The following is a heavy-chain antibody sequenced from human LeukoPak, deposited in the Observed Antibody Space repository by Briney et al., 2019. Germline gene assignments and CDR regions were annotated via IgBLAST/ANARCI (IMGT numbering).Heavy chain of an antibody. CDR1: GGSISSYY. Sequence: SETLSLTCTVSGGSISSYYWSWIRQPAGKGLEWIGRIYTSGSTNYNPSLMSRVTMSVDTSKNQFSLKLSSVTAADTAVYYCAREGPNLYSSSWAPIPHYYYYGMDVWGQGTTVTVSS. J-gene: IGHJ6*02. CDR3: AREGPNLYSSSWAPIPHYYYYGMDV. D-gene: IGHD6-13*01. V-gene: IGHV4-4*07. CDR2: IYTSGST.